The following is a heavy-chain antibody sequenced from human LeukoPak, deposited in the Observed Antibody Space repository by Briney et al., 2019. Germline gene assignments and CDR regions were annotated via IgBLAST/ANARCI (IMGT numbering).Heavy chain of an antibody. D-gene: IGHD2-2*01. CDR2: ISSSSSYI. CDR3: ARGSSSRFDY. V-gene: IGHV3-21*01. Sequence: GGSLRLSCAASGFTFSSYSMSWVRQAPGKGLEWVSSISSSSSYIYYADSVKGRFTISRDNAKNSLYLQMNNLRAEDTAVYYCARGSSSRFDYWGQGTLVTVSS. CDR1: GFTFSSYS. J-gene: IGHJ4*02.